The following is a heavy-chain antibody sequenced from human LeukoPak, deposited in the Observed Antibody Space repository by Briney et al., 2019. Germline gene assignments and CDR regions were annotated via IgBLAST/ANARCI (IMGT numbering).Heavy chain of an antibody. Sequence: GSLRLSCAASGFTFSSYAMHWVRQPPGKGLEWIGEMYLSGTTHSNPSVKSRVTISIDKSKNQFFLNLSSVTAADTAVYYCAGLVGRYSSGLYYYYFDYWGQGTLVTVSS. J-gene: IGHJ4*02. CDR1: GFTFSSYA. V-gene: IGHV4-4*02. D-gene: IGHD3-22*01. CDR3: AGLVGRYSSGLYYYYFDY. CDR2: MYLSGTT.